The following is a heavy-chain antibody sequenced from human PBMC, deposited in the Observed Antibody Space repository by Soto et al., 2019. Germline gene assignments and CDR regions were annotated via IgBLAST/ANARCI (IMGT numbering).Heavy chain of an antibody. V-gene: IGHV1-69*01. CDR3: ASNFRTIFGVVIIGAY. CDR2: IIPIFGTA. D-gene: IGHD3-3*01. Sequence: VQLVQSGAEVKKPGSSVKVSCKASGGTFSSYAISWVRQAPGQGLEWMGGIIPIFGTANYAQKFQGRVTITADESTSTAYMELSSLRSEDTAVYYCASNFRTIFGVVIIGAYWGQGTLVTVSS. CDR1: GGTFSSYA. J-gene: IGHJ4*02.